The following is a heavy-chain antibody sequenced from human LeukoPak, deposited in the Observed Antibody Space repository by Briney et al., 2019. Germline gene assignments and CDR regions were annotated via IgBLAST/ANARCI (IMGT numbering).Heavy chain of an antibody. D-gene: IGHD3-22*01. V-gene: IGHV3-21*01. Sequence: GGSLRLSCAASGFTFSSYSMNWVRQAPGKGLEWVSSISSSSSYIYYADSVKGRFTISRDNAKNSLYLQMNSLRAEDMAVYYCARASSYYYDSSGYYPLSYWGQGTLVTVSS. CDR3: ARASSYYYDSSGYYPLSY. CDR2: ISSSSSYI. CDR1: GFTFSSYS. J-gene: IGHJ4*02.